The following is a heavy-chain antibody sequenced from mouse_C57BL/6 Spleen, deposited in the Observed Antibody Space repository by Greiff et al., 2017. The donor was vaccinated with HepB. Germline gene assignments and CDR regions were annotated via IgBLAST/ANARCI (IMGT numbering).Heavy chain of an antibody. D-gene: IGHD2-4*01. CDR3: APPYDYDGAWFAY. J-gene: IGHJ3*01. CDR1: GYTFTSYW. Sequence: QVQLKQPGAELVKPGASVKLSCKASGYTFTSYWMHWVKQRPGQGLEWIGMIHPNSGSTNYNEKFKSKATLTVDKSSSTAYMQLSSLTSEDSAVYYCAPPYDYDGAWFAYWGQGTLVTVSA. V-gene: IGHV1-64*01. CDR2: IHPNSGST.